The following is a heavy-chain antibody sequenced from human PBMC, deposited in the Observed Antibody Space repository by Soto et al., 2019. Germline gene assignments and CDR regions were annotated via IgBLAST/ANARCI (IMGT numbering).Heavy chain of an antibody. D-gene: IGHD3-3*01. CDR1: GFTFRFYG. CDR3: ARDCDTSDNWSWFDP. CDR2: IRSDGSNT. J-gene: IGHJ5*02. V-gene: IGHV3-33*01. Sequence: QVQLVESGGGVVQPGRSLRLSCVGSGFTFRFYGMHWVRQAPGKGLDWVAGIRSDGSNTYYTDSVKGRFTISRDDSXXTVYLQMDSLRVEDTAVYYCARDCDTSDNWSWFDPWGQGTLVTVSS.